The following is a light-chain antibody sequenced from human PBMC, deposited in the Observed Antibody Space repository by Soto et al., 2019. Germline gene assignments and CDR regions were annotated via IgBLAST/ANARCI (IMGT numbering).Light chain of an antibody. J-gene: IGKJ5*01. CDR1: QSVSSH. Sequence: EIVLTQSPATLSLSPGERATVSCRASQSVSSHLAWYQQKRGQAPRLLIYDASSRATGIPARFSGSGSGTDFTPTISSLEPEDFAVYYCQQGGKWPLTFGQGTRLEIK. CDR3: QQGGKWPLT. V-gene: IGKV3-11*01. CDR2: DAS.